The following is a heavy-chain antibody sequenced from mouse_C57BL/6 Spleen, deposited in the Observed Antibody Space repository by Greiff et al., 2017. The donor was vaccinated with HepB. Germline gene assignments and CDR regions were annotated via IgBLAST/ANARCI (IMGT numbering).Heavy chain of an antibody. V-gene: IGHV2-2*01. CDR2: IWSGGST. Sequence: QVQLQQSGPGLVQPSQSLSITCTVSGFSLTSYGVHWVRQSPGKGLEWLGVIWSGGSTDYNAAFISRLSISKDNSKSQVFFKMNRLQADDTAIYYCARKGSNYGPYEMDYWGQGTSVTVSS. CDR3: ARKGSNYGPYEMDY. D-gene: IGHD2-5*01. J-gene: IGHJ4*01. CDR1: GFSLTSYG.